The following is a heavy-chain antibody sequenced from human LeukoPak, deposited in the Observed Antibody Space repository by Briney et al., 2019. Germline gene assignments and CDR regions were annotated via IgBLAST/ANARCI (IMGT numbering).Heavy chain of an antibody. CDR1: GGSISSGSYY. J-gene: IGHJ5*02. V-gene: IGHV4-61*02. CDR2: IYTSGST. CDR3: ARDIVEVPAAQPNWFGP. Sequence: KPSQTLSLTCTVSGGSISSGSYYWSWIRQPAGKGLEWIGRIYTSGSTNYNPSLKSRVTISVDTSKNQFSLKLSSVTAADTAVYYCARDIVEVPAAQPNWFGPWGQGTLVTVSS. D-gene: IGHD2-2*01.